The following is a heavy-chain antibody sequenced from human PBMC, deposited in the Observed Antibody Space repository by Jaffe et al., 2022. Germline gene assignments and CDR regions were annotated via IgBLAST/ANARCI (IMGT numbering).Heavy chain of an antibody. V-gene: IGHV4-61*02. D-gene: IGHD3-22*01. Sequence: QVQLQESGPGLVKPSQTLSLTCTVSGGSISSGSYYWSWIRQPAGKGLEWIGRIYTSGSTNYNPSLKSRVTISVDTSKNQFSLKLSSVTAADTAVYYCARACQRYYDSSGYCWFDPWGQGTLVTVSS. CDR3: ARACQRYYDSSGYCWFDP. CDR2: IYTSGST. CDR1: GGSISSGSYY. J-gene: IGHJ5*02.